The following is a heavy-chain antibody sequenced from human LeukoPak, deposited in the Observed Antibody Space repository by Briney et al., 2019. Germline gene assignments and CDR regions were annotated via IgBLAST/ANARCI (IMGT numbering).Heavy chain of an antibody. V-gene: IGHV1-46*01. CDR1: GYTFTSYY. Sequence: ASVKVSCKASGYTFTSYYMHWVRQAPGQGLEWMGIINPSGGSTSYAQKFQGRVTMTRDTSTSTVYMELSSLRSEDTAVYCCARRQRWLQLPDYWGQGTLVTVSS. D-gene: IGHD5-24*01. J-gene: IGHJ4*02. CDR3: ARRQRWLQLPDY. CDR2: INPSGGST.